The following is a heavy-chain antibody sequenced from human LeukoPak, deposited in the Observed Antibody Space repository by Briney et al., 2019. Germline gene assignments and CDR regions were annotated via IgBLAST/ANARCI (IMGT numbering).Heavy chain of an antibody. V-gene: IGHV1-18*01. J-gene: IGHJ6*03. Sequence: ASVKVSCKASGGTFSSYAISWVRQAPGQGLEWMGWISAYNGNTNYAQKLQGRVTITTDTSTSTAYIELRSLRSDDTAVYYCAACSSTSCYHYYYYMDVWGKGPTATVSS. CDR1: GGTFSSYA. CDR3: AACSSTSCYHYYYYMDV. D-gene: IGHD2-2*01. CDR2: ISAYNGNT.